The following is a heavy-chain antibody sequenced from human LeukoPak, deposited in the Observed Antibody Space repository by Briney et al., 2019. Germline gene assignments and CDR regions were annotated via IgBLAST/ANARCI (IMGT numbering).Heavy chain of an antibody. Sequence: GGSLRLSCAVSGFSLNNFGVNWVRQAPGKGLEWVGVIWYDGSYQYYADPVKGRVATSRDTSKSTVYLQMNSLRLDDTAVYYCARDASGLAVRGCLGPWGQGNLVTVSS. CDR3: ARDASGLAVRGCLGP. D-gene: IGHD3-10*01. CDR2: IWYDGSYQ. CDR1: GFSLNNFG. J-gene: IGHJ5*02. V-gene: IGHV3-33*01.